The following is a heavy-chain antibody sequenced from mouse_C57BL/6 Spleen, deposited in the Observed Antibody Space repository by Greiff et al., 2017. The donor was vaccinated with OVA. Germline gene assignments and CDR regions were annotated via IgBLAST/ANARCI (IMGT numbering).Heavy chain of an antibody. Sequence: QVQLQQPGAELVRPGSSVKLSCKASGYTFTTYWMHWVKQRPIQGLEWIGNIDPSDSETHYNQKFKDKATLTVDKSSSTAYMQLSSLTSEDSAVYYCARNYDYYFDYWGQGTTLTVSS. CDR3: ARNYDYYFDY. J-gene: IGHJ2*01. D-gene: IGHD1-1*01. CDR2: IDPSDSET. V-gene: IGHV1-52*01. CDR1: GYTFTTYW.